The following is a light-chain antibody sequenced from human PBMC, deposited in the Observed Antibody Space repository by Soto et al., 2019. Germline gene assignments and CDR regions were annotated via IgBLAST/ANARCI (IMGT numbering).Light chain of an antibody. CDR3: QSYDNSLSGDV. CDR2: TNI. V-gene: IGLV1-40*01. J-gene: IGLJ1*01. CDR1: NSNIGAGFD. Sequence: QSVLTQPPSVSGAPGQRVTISCTGSNSNIGAGFDVHWYQQLPGTAPKLLIYTNINRPSGVPDRFSGSRSGTSASLAITGLQAEDEADYYCQSYDNSLSGDVFGTGTKLTVL.